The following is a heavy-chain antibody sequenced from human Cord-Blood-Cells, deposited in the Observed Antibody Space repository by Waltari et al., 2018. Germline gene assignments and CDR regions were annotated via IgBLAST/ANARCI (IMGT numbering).Heavy chain of an antibody. CDR2: IYYSGST. V-gene: IGHV4-39*01. J-gene: IGHJ4*02. CDR3: ARRLATIFGVVIGFDY. D-gene: IGHD3-3*01. CDR1: GGSISSRSYS. Sequence: QLQLQESGPGLVKPSETLSLPCTVSGGSISSRSYSWGWIRKPPGKGLEWIGSIYYSGSTYYNPSLKSRVTISVDTSKNQFSLKLSSVTAADTAVYYCARRLATIFGVVIGFDYWGQGTLVTVSS.